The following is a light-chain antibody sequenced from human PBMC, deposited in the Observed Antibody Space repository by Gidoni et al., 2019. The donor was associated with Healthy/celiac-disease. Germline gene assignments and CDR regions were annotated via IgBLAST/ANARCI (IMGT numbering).Light chain of an antibody. CDR1: SSDVGGYNY. J-gene: IGLJ1*01. Sequence: QSALTQPRSVSGSPGQSVTISCTGTSSDVGGYNYVSWYQQHPGKAPKLMIYDVSKRPPGVPDRFSGSKSGNTASLTISGLQAEDEADYYCCSYAGSYGYVFGTGTKVTVL. V-gene: IGLV2-11*01. CDR3: CSYAGSYGYV. CDR2: DVS.